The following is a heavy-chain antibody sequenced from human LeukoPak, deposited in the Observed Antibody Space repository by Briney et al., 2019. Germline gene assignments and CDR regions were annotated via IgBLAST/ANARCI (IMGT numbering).Heavy chain of an antibody. D-gene: IGHD3-22*01. CDR2: INHSGST. Sequence: PSETPSLTCAVYGGSFSGYYWSWIRQPPGKGLEWIGEINHSGSTNYNPSLKSRVTISVDTSKNQFSLKLSSVTAADTAVYYCARYYYDSSGYSQYYFDYWGQGTLVTVSS. V-gene: IGHV4-34*01. J-gene: IGHJ4*02. CDR1: GGSFSGYY. CDR3: ARYYYDSSGYSQYYFDY.